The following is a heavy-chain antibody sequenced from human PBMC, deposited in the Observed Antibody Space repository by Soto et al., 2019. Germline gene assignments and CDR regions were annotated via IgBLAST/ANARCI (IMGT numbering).Heavy chain of an antibody. CDR1: GYTFTSYG. V-gene: IGHV1-18*01. CDR3: ARDRTSRDYGDYELGH. Sequence: ASVKVFCKASGYTFTSYGISWVRQAPGQGLEWMGWISAYNGNTNSAQKFQGRVTMTTDAFTTTAYMELRSLRSDDTAVYYCARDRTSRDYGDYELGHWGQGTLVTVSS. D-gene: IGHD4-17*01. CDR2: ISAYNGNT. J-gene: IGHJ4*02.